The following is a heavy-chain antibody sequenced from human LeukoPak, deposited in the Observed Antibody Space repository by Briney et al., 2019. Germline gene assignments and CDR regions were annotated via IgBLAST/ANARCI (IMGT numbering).Heavy chain of an antibody. V-gene: IGHV3-21*01. Sequence: GSLRLSCAASGFTLRRYSMNRVRQAPGKGLEWVSSISSSSSYIYYADSVKGRFTISRDNAKNSLYLQMNSLRDEDTAVYYCARVPNYGSQWGQGTLVTVSS. D-gene: IGHD4-17*01. J-gene: IGHJ4*02. CDR2: ISSSSSYI. CDR1: GFTLRRYS. CDR3: ARVPNYGSQ.